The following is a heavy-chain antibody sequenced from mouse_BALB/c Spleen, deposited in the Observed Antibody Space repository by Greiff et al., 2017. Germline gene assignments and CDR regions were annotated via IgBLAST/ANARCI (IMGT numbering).Heavy chain of an antibody. CDR1: GFSLTSYD. J-gene: IGHJ3*01. D-gene: IGHD3-1*01. CDR3: VRDSSGYGFAY. CDR2: IWTGGGT. V-gene: IGHV2-9-2*01. Sequence: VQLVESGPGLVAPSQSLSITCTVSGFSLTSYDISWIRQPPGKGLEWLGVIWTGGGTNYNSAFMSRLSISKDNSKSQVFLKMNSLQTDDTAIYYCVRDSSGYGFAYWGQGTLVTVSA.